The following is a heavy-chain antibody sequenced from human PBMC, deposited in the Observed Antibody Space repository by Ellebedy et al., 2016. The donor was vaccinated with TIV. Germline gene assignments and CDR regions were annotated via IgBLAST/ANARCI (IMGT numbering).Heavy chain of an antibody. CDR2: IYYRGST. CDR1: GGSISSYC. D-gene: IGHD4-17*01. J-gene: IGHJ4*02. V-gene: IGHV4-59*08. CDR3: ARGGTVTSGTPVPEY. Sequence: MPSETLSLTCSVSGGSISSYCWSWIRQPPGKGLEWIGYIYYRGSTNYDPALKSRVTISVEVPKNQFSLKLNSVTDADTAVYYCARGGTVTSGTPVPEYWGQGTLVTVSS.